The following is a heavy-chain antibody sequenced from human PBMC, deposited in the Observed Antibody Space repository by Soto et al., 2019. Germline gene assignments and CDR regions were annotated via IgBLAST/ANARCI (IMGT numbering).Heavy chain of an antibody. D-gene: IGHD3-10*01. CDR3: AKGRGGSGSLTPRVDF. V-gene: IGHV3-23*01. CDR1: GFTFNNYA. Sequence: EVQLLESGGGLVQPGGSLRLSCAASGFTFNNYAMTWVRQAPGKGLEWVSAISGGGDTTSYADSVKGRFTVSSDGSKNTVYLQMSSLRAEDTALYYCAKGRGGSGSLTPRVDFWGQGTLVTVSS. CDR2: ISGGGDTT. J-gene: IGHJ4*02.